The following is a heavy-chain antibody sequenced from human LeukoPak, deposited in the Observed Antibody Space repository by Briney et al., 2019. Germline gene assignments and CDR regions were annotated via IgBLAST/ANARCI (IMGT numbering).Heavy chain of an antibody. J-gene: IGHJ6*03. CDR1: GATVSTNY. CDR3: AKVLRVLGYYYYYMDV. Sequence: PGGSLRLSCVASGATVSTNYMSRVRQAPGKGLEWVAFIRYDGSNKYYADSVKGRFTISRDNSKNTLYQQMNNLRAEDTAVYYCAKVLRVLGYYYYYMDVWGKGTTVTVSS. V-gene: IGHV3-30*02. D-gene: IGHD4-17*01. CDR2: IRYDGSNK.